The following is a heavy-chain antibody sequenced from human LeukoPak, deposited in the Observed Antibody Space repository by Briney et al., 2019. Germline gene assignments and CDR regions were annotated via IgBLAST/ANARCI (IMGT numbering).Heavy chain of an antibody. CDR3: AKSMINVRYYFHF. V-gene: IGHV3-7*01. J-gene: IGHJ4*02. D-gene: IGHD3-22*01. Sequence: GGSLRLSCAASGFTFNTYYMSWVRQAPGKGLEWVANINQAGSEKYYVDSVKGRFTISRDNAKNSLYLQMNSLGADDTAVYYFAKSMINVRYYFHFWGQGTLVTV. CDR2: INQAGSEK. CDR1: GFTFNTYY.